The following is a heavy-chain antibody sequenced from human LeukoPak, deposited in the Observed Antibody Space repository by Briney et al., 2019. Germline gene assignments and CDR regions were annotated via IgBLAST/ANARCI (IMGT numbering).Heavy chain of an antibody. CDR2: IYTSGST. J-gene: IGHJ3*02. V-gene: IGHV4-4*07. CDR1: GGSISSYY. D-gene: IGHD2-2*01. CDR3: ARDGLGYCSSTSCRSMPFDI. Sequence: PSETLSLTCAVSGGSISSYYWSWIRQLAGKGLEWIGRIYTSGSTNYNPSLKSRVTMSVDTSKNQFSLKLSSVTAADTAVYYCARDGLGYCSSTSCRSMPFDIWGQGTMVTVSS.